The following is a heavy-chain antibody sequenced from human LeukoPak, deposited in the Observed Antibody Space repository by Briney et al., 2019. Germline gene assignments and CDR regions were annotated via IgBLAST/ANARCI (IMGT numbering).Heavy chain of an antibody. CDR3: AGDEFSDYGGNWDYFDY. CDR1: GGTFSSYA. CDR2: IIPIFGTA. Sequence: SVKVSCKASGGTFSSYAISWVRQAPGQGLEWMGGIIPIFGTANYAQKFQGRVTITADESTSTAYMELSSLRSEDTAVYYCAGDEFSDYGGNWDYFDYWGQGTLVTVSS. D-gene: IGHD4-23*01. V-gene: IGHV1-69*13. J-gene: IGHJ4*02.